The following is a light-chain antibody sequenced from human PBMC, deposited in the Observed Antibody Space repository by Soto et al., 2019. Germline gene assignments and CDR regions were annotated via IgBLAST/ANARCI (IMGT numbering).Light chain of an antibody. Sequence: EIVMTQSPATLSVSPGERATLSCRASQSVSSNLAWYQQKPGQAPRLLIYGASNRATGIPARFSGSGSGTEFTLNISSLQSEDFAIYYCQQYNNWPPWTFGQGTKVEIK. CDR1: QSVSSN. CDR2: GAS. J-gene: IGKJ1*01. V-gene: IGKV3-15*01. CDR3: QQYNNWPPWT.